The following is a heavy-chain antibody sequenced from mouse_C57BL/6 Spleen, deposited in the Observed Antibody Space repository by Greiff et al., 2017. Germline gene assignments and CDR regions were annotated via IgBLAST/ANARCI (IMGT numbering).Heavy chain of an antibody. V-gene: IGHV1-76*01. CDR2: IYPGSGNT. CDR1: GYTFTDYY. D-gene: IGHD2-3*01. CDR3: ARSVDGAMDY. Sequence: QVQLKQSGAELVRPGASVKLSCKASGYTFTDYYINWVKQRPGQGLEWIARIYPGSGNTYYNEKFKGKATLTAEKSSSTAYMQLSSLTSEDSAVYFCARSVDGAMDYWGQGTSVTVSS. J-gene: IGHJ4*01.